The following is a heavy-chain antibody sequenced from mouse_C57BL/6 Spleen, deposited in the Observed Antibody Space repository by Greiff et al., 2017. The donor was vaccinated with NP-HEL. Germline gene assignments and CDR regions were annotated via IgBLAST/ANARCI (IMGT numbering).Heavy chain of an antibody. CDR3: ARGGQELFDY. Sequence: QVQLQQPGAELVKPGASVKLSCKASGYTFTSYWMQWVKQRPGQGLEWIGEIDPSDSYPNYNQKFKGKATLTVDTSSSTAYMQLSSLTSEDSAVYYCARGGQELFDYWGQGTTLTVSS. CDR1: GYTFTSYW. J-gene: IGHJ2*01. V-gene: IGHV1-50*01. CDR2: IDPSDSYP.